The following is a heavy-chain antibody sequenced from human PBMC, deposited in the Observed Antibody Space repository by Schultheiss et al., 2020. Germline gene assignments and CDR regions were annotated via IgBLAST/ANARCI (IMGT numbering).Heavy chain of an antibody. Sequence: GGSLRLSCAASGFTFSSYSMNWVRQAPGKGLEWVGFIRSKAYGGTTEYAASVKGRFTISRDDSKSIAYLQMNSLKTEDTAVYYCARGDYYYMDVWGKGTTVTVSS. CDR3: ARGDYYYMDV. CDR1: GFTFSSYS. CDR2: IRSKAYGGTT. J-gene: IGHJ6*03. V-gene: IGHV3-49*04.